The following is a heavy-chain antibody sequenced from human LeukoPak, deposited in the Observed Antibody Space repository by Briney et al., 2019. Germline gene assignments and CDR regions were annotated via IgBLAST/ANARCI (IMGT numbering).Heavy chain of an antibody. Sequence: KPSETLSLTCTVSGGSISSYYWSWIRHPAGKGLEWIGRIYTSGSTNYNPSLKSRVTMSVDTSKNQSSLKLSSVTAADTAVYYCAREIGYSSILRGGYFDYWGQGTLVTVSS. CDR3: AREIGYSSILRGGYFDY. V-gene: IGHV4-4*07. D-gene: IGHD6-13*01. J-gene: IGHJ4*02. CDR1: GGSISSYY. CDR2: IYTSGST.